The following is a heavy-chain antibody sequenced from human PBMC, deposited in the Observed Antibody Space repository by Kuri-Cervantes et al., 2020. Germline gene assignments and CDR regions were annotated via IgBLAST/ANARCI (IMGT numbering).Heavy chain of an antibody. CDR2: IFDSEIT. V-gene: IGHV4-59*12. J-gene: IGHJ4*02. D-gene: IGHD2-2*01. CDR1: GASITTSC. CDR3: ARGGGVPAAIGDLDY. Sequence: SETLSLTCTVSGASITTSCWSWIRQPPGKGLEWIGYIFDSEITNYNPSLRGRITISVDASKNRFSLNLNSVTAADTAVYYCARGGGVPAAIGDLDYWGQGTQVTVSS.